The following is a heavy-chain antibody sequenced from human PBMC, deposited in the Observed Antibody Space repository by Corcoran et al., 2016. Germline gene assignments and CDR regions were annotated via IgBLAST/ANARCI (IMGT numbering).Heavy chain of an antibody. CDR1: GFTFSYYY. Sequence: EVQLVESGGGLVQPGGSLRLSCAASGFTFSYYYMSWVRQAPGKGLEWVGLIRNKANGGTTEKTTSVKGRFTISRDDSKSITYLQMKSLKTADRAVYYFSTFPFDYWAQGPLVTASS. CDR2: IRNKANGGTT. CDR3: STFPFDY. V-gene: IGHV3-49*04. J-gene: IGHJ4*02.